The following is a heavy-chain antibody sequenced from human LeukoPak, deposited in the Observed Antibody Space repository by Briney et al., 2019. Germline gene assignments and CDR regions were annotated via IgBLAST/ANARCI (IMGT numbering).Heavy chain of an antibody. Sequence: GGSLRLSCVASGFTFGKYWMSWVRQAPGKGLEWVANIKLDGSEKNYVDSVKGRFTISRDNTKNSLYLQMNSLRAEDTAVYYCARRHDYSNYPDYWGQGTLVTVSS. V-gene: IGHV3-7*01. CDR2: IKLDGSEK. D-gene: IGHD4-11*01. CDR1: GFTFGKYW. J-gene: IGHJ4*02. CDR3: ARRHDYSNYPDY.